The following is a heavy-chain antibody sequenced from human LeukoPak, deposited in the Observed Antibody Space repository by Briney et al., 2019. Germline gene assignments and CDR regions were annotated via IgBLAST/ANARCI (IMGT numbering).Heavy chain of an antibody. J-gene: IGHJ4*02. V-gene: IGHV3-30*03. Sequence: PGRSLRLPCAASGFTFSSYGMHWVRQAPGKGLEWVAVISYDGSNKYYADSVKGRFTISRDNSKNTLYLQMNSLRAEDTAVYYCAISGAGVPTAYWGQGTLVTVSS. D-gene: IGHD1-26*01. CDR3: AISGAGVPTAY. CDR1: GFTFSSYG. CDR2: ISYDGSNK.